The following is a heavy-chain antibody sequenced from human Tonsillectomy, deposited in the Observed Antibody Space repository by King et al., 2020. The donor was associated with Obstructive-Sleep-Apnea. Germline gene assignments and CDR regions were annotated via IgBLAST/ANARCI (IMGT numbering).Heavy chain of an antibody. CDR3: ARAGSQVRYLDH. CDR2: IPYDGSHK. Sequence: QLVQSGGGVVQPGRSLRLSCAASGFTFSSFAMHWVRQAPGKGLEWVAVIPYDGSHKYYADSVKGRFTISRDNSKSTLYLQMSSLRSEDTAVYYCARAGSQVRYLDHWGQGTLVTVSS. J-gene: IGHJ4*02. D-gene: IGHD3-10*01. CDR1: GFTFSSFA. V-gene: IGHV3-30*04.